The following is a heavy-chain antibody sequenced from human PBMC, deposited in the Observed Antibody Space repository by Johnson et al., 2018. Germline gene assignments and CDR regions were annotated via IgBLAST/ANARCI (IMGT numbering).Heavy chain of an antibody. V-gene: IGHV3-15*01. CDR3: STDGAH. Sequence: VQLVQSGGGLVKXGGSLRLXCAASGFTFNIASMSWVRQSPGKGLEWVGRIKSKTDGGTTDYTAPVKGRFTISRDDSKNTLYLQMNSLKTEDTAVYYCSTDGAHWGQGTLVTVSS. CDR2: IKSKTDGGTT. J-gene: IGHJ1*01. CDR1: GFTFNIAS. D-gene: IGHD3-10*01.